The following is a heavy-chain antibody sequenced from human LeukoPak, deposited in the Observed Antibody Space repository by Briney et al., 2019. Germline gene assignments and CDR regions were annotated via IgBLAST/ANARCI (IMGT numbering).Heavy chain of an antibody. CDR2: INHSGST. J-gene: IGHJ4*02. CDR3: ARGGCSSTSCYTGGFDY. D-gene: IGHD2-2*02. V-gene: IGHV4-34*01. CDR1: GGSFSGYY. Sequence: PSETLSLTCAVYGGSFSGYYWSWIRQPPGKGLEWIGEINHSGSTNYNPSLKSRVTISVGTSKNQFSLKLSSVTAADTAVYYCARGGCSSTSCYTGGFDYWGQGTLVTVSS.